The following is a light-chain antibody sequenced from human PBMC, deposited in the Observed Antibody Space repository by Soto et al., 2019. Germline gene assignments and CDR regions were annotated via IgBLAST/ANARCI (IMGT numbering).Light chain of an antibody. J-gene: IGKJ1*01. CDR3: HQTFSSPRT. Sequence: DIQMTQSPSSLSASVGDRVTITCRASQSISSYLHWYQQHPGKAPKLLIYVASSLQSGVPSRFSGSGSGTDFTLTISSLQPEDFATYYCHQTFSSPRTFGQGTKVELK. V-gene: IGKV1-39*01. CDR1: QSISSY. CDR2: VAS.